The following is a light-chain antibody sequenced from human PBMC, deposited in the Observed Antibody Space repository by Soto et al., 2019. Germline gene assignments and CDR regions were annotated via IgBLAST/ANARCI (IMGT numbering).Light chain of an antibody. CDR3: EQRSIWPPGT. V-gene: IGKV3-11*01. J-gene: IGKJ1*01. CDR2: NPS. CDR1: QGFXSY. Sequence: IIVTHCAATLSLSPWERANLSCRARQGFXSYLDWYKQKPGQAPRLLIXNPSNRATLMSDRFSGSGSGADFTLTIGRLERRDFGGHCCEQRSIWPPGTSGQGTKVDI.